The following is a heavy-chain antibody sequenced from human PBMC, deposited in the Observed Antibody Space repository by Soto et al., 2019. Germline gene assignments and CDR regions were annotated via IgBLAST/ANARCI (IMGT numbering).Heavy chain of an antibody. D-gene: IGHD2-2*01. J-gene: IGHJ6*03. CDR1: GGSISSYY. Sequence: SETLSLTCTVSGGSISSYYWSWIRQPPGKGLEWIGYIYYSGSTNYNPSLKSRVTISVDTSKNQFSLKLSPVTAADTAVYYCAISLYESQLLGLWGGGGGHYYYYYYYMDVWGKGTTVTVSS. CDR3: AISLYESQLLGLWGGGGGHYYYYYYYMDV. CDR2: IYYSGST. V-gene: IGHV4-59*08.